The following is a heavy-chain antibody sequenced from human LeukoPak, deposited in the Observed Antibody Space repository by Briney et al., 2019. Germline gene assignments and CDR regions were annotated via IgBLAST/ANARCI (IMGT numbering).Heavy chain of an antibody. D-gene: IGHD1-14*01. CDR2: IDTNTGIP. CDR3: ARDPGSQRVNRLARRGDY. CDR1: GYTFTNFA. V-gene: IGHV7-4-1*02. Sequence: ASVKVSCKASGYTFTNFAMNWVRQAPGQGLEWMGWIDTNTGIPTYAQGFTGRFVFSLDTSVSTVYLQISSLQADDAAVYYCARDPGSQRVNRLARRGDYWGQGTLVTVSS. J-gene: IGHJ4*02.